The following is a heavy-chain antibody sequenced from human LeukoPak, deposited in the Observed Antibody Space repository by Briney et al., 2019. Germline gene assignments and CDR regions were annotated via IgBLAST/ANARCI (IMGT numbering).Heavy chain of an antibody. V-gene: IGHV3-53*01. Sequence: GGSLRLSCAASGFTVSSNYMSWVRQAPGKGLEWVSVIYSGGSTHYADSVKSRFTISRDNSKNTLYLQMNSLRAEDTAMYYCARVYFFDWCQFDYWGQGTLVTVSS. CDR1: GFTVSSNY. CDR3: ARVYFFDWCQFDY. CDR2: IYSGGST. D-gene: IGHD3-9*01. J-gene: IGHJ4*02.